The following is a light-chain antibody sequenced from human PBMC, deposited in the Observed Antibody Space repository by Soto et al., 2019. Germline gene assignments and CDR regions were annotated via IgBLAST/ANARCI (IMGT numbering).Light chain of an antibody. CDR2: STS. CDR3: LLYYGGPLV. Sequence: QAVVTQEPSLTVSPGGTVTLTCASSTGAVTSGHYPNWFQQKPGQAPRPLIYSTSNKHSWTPARFSGSLLGGKAALTLSGVQPEDEAEYYCLLYYGGPLVFGGGTQLTVL. J-gene: IGLJ7*01. CDR1: TGAVTSGHY. V-gene: IGLV7-43*01.